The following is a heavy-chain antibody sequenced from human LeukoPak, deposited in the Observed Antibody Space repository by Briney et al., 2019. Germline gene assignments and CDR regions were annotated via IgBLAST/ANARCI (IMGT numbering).Heavy chain of an antibody. CDR1: GFTFSDYY. Sequence: GGSLRLSCAASGFTFSDYYMSWIRQAPGKGLEWVSYISSSGSTIYYADSVKGRFTISRDNAKNSLYLQMNSLRAEDTAVYYCARDAHVLRYFDWFPHDAFDIWGQGTMVTVPS. J-gene: IGHJ3*02. V-gene: IGHV3-11*01. CDR3: ARDAHVLRYFDWFPHDAFDI. D-gene: IGHD3-9*01. CDR2: ISSSGSTI.